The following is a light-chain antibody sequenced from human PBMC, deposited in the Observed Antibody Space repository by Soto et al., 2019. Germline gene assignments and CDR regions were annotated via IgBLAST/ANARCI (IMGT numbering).Light chain of an antibody. V-gene: IGLV2-14*01. CDR2: DVS. CDR1: SSDVGTYNY. CDR3: SSYTTSNTQV. J-gene: IGLJ3*02. Sequence: QSALTQPASASGSPGQSITISCTGTSSDVGTYNYVSWYQNRPGKAPKLRIYDVSYRPSGVSNRFSGSKSANTASLAISGLQAEDEADYYCSSYTTSNTQVFGGGTKLTVL.